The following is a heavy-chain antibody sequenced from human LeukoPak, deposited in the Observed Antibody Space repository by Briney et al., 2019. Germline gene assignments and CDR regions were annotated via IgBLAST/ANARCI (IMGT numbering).Heavy chain of an antibody. Sequence: PSETLSLTCAVYGGSFSGYYWSWIRQPPGKGLEWIGEINHSGSTNYNPSLKSRVTISVDTPKNQFSLKLSSVTAADTAVYYCARGGYGSGSYPLNNWFDPWGQGALVTVSS. J-gene: IGHJ5*02. CDR2: INHSGST. CDR1: GGSFSGYY. D-gene: IGHD3-10*01. CDR3: ARGGYGSGSYPLNNWFDP. V-gene: IGHV4-34*01.